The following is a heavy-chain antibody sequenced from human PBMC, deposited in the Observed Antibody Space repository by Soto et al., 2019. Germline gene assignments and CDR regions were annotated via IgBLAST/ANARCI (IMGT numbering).Heavy chain of an antibody. CDR1: GGSISSYY. J-gene: IGHJ4*02. CDR3: GRGYSYGYFDY. CDR2: IYYSGST. Sequence: SETLSLTCTVSGGSISSYYWSWIRQPPGKGLEWIGYIYYSGSTNYNPSLKSRVTISVDTSKNQFSLKLSSVTAADTAVYYCGRGYSYGYFDYWGQGTLVTSPQ. V-gene: IGHV4-59*01. D-gene: IGHD5-18*01.